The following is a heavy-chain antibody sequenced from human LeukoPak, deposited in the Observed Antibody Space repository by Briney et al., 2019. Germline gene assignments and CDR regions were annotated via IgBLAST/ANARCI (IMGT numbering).Heavy chain of an antibody. CDR1: GYSISIGYY. CDR3: ARAFGSGTYYRWFDP. J-gene: IGHJ5*02. D-gene: IGHD3-10*01. CDR2: IYHSGST. V-gene: IGHV4-38-2*02. Sequence: PSETLSLTCSVSGYSISIGYYWAWIRQPPGQTLEWIGSIYHSGSTYYNPSLKGRVTISVDTSKNNFSLKLSSVTAADTAVYHCARAFGSGTYYRWFDPWGQGTLVTVSS.